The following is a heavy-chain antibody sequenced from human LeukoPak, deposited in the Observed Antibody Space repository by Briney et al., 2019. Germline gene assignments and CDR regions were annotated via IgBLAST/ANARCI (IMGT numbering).Heavy chain of an antibody. Sequence: GGSLRLSCAASGFTFSSYAMSWVRQAPGKGLEWVSAISGSGSNTYYADSVKGRFTISRDNSKNTLYLQMNSLRAEDTAVYHCAKSRDGHLHGLNWGQGTLVSVSS. J-gene: IGHJ4*02. CDR2: ISGSGSNT. V-gene: IGHV3-23*01. CDR1: GFTFSSYA. D-gene: IGHD5-24*01. CDR3: AKSRDGHLHGLN.